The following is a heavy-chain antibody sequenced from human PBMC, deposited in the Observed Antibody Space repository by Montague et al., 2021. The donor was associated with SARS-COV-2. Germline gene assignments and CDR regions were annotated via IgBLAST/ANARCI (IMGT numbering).Heavy chain of an antibody. V-gene: IGHV4-31*03. CDR1: GGSISSGGYY. CDR3: ARASGKKTIFGVVISYFDY. Sequence: TLSLTCTVSGGSISSGGYYWSWIRQHPGKGLEWIGYIYYSGSTYYXXXLKSRVTISVDTSKNQFSLKLSSVTSADTAVYYCARASGKKTIFGVVISYFDYWDQGALVTVSS. D-gene: IGHD3-3*01. J-gene: IGHJ4*02. CDR2: IYYSGST.